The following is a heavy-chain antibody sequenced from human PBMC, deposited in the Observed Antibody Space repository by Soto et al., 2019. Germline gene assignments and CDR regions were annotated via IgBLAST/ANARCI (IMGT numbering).Heavy chain of an antibody. J-gene: IGHJ6*02. CDR1: GYTFTSYA. Sequence: ASVKFSCKASGYTFTSYAMHWVRQAPGQRLEWMGWINAGNGNTKYSQKFQGRVTITRDTSTSTAYMELSSLRSEDTAVYYCARGGYGEQNYYYYYGMDVWGQGTTVTVSS. D-gene: IGHD5-12*01. CDR3: ARGGYGEQNYYYYYGMDV. CDR2: INAGNGNT. V-gene: IGHV1-3*01.